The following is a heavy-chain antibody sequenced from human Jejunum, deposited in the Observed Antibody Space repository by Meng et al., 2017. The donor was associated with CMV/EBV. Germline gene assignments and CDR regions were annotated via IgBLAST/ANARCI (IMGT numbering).Heavy chain of an antibody. D-gene: IGHD3-22*01. V-gene: IGHV1-2*06. CDR3: ARDLSGYYSFVDY. Sequence: QVQRVQSGVEVERHGAYVKVSCKASGYTFTGYLRQWVRQAPGQGPEWMGRINPNNGGANYAQQFQGRVTMTTDTSISTAYMELSRLRSDDTAVYYCARDLSGYYSFVDYWGQGTLVTVSS. J-gene: IGHJ4*02. CDR1: GYTFTGYL. CDR2: INPNNGGA.